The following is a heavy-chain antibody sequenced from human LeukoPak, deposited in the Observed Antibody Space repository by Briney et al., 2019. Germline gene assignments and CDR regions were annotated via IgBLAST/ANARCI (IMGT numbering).Heavy chain of an antibody. V-gene: IGHV4-34*01. Sequence: SETLSLTCAVYGGSFSGYYWSWIRQPPGKGLEWIGEINHSGSTNYNPSLKSRVTISVDTSKNQFSLKLTSVTAADTAVYYCARAPGWELLFSDYWGQGTLVTVSS. CDR2: INHSGST. CDR3: ARAPGWELLFSDY. CDR1: GGSFSGYY. D-gene: IGHD1-26*01. J-gene: IGHJ4*02.